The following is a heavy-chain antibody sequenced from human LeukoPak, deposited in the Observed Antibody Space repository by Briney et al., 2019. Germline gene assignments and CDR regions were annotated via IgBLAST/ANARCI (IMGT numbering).Heavy chain of an antibody. D-gene: IGHD3-22*01. CDR1: GGSISSYY. CDR2: IYYSGST. Sequence: SETLSLTCTVSGGSISSYYWSWIRQPPGKGLEWIGYIYYSGSTNYNPSLKSRVTISVDTSKNQFSLKLSSVTAADTAVYYCARDTFSYYDSGGCSWGQGTLVTVSS. V-gene: IGHV4-59*01. CDR3: ARDTFSYYDSGGCS. J-gene: IGHJ5*02.